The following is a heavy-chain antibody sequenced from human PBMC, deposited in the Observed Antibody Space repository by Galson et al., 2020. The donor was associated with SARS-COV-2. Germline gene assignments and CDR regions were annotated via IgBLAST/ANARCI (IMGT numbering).Heavy chain of an antibody. V-gene: IGHV1-18*01. Sequence: ASVKVSCKASGYTFTTYGFIWVRQPPGQGLEWMGWISAYNGNTNYPQRLQGRVTMTTDTSTSTAYMELTSLRADDTAVYYCARVVGATPSDYWGQGTLVTVSS. CDR2: ISAYNGNT. J-gene: IGHJ4*02. CDR1: GYTFTTYG. D-gene: IGHD1-26*01. CDR3: ARVVGATPSDY.